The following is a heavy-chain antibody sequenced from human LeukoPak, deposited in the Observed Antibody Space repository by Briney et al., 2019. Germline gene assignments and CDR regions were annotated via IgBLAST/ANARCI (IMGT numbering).Heavy chain of an antibody. V-gene: IGHV3-11*04. Sequence: GGSLRLSCAASGFTFSDYYMSWIRQAPGKGLEWVAYISSSGGTRYYADSVKGRFTISRDNAKNSLYLQMSSLRAEDTAVYYCAWGGIAAFDSWGQGTLVTVSS. CDR3: AWGGIAAFDS. D-gene: IGHD2-21*01. CDR2: ISSSGGTR. J-gene: IGHJ4*02. CDR1: GFTFSDYY.